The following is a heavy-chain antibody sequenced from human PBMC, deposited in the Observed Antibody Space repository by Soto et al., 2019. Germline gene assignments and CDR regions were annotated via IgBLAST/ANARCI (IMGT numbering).Heavy chain of an antibody. CDR3: ARRTSGYFAY. V-gene: IGHV3-23*01. D-gene: IGHD6-19*01. CDR2: ILADYNT. Sequence: EVQLLQSAGGSVQPGGSLTLSCAASGFTFSDYTMSWVRQAPGAALESISAILADYNTYYTDSVRGRFTISRDNSKNTLYLEMNSLRAEDTALHYCARRTSGYFAYWGQGALVTVSS. J-gene: IGHJ4*02. CDR1: GFTFSDYT.